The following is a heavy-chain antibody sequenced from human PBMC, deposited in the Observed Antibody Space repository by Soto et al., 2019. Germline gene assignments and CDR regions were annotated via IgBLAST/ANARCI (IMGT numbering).Heavy chain of an antibody. CDR2: ISWNSGSI. Sequence: EVQLVESGGGLVQPGRSLRLSCAASGFTFDDYAMHWVRQAPGKGLEWVSGISWNSGSIGYADSVKGRFTISRDNAKNALYLQMTSLSAEDTALYSRAKDTSCYSSGQFDSWGQGTLVTVSS. CDR3: AKDTSCYSSGQFDS. J-gene: IGHJ4*02. V-gene: IGHV3-9*01. D-gene: IGHD6-19*01. CDR1: GFTFDDYA.